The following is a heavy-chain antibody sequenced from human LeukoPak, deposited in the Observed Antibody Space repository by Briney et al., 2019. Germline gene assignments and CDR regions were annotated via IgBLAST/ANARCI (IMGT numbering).Heavy chain of an antibody. CDR1: GFTFSSYA. V-gene: IGHV3-23*01. Sequence: GGSLRLSCAASGFTFSSYAMSWVRQAPGKGLEWVSAISGSGGSTYYADSVKGRFTISRDNAKNSLYLQMNSLRAEDTALYYCARGYCSGNTCFPFDYWGQGTLVTVSS. D-gene: IGHD2-15*01. CDR2: ISGSGGST. CDR3: ARGYCSGNTCFPFDY. J-gene: IGHJ4*02.